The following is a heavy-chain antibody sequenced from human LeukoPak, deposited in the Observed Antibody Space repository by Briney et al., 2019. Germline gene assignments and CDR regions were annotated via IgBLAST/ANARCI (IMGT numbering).Heavy chain of an antibody. CDR3: ARGGDGSWGRRGAFDI. J-gene: IGHJ3*02. CDR1: GGSISPYY. V-gene: IGHV4-59*01. D-gene: IGHD6-13*01. Sequence: SETLSLTCTMSGGSISPYYWSWIRQPPGKGLEWIAYIFHSGTTKYNPSLKSRVAISLDTPKSQFSLKLSSVTAADTAVYYCARGGDGSWGRRGAFDIWGQGTMVTVSS. CDR2: IFHSGTT.